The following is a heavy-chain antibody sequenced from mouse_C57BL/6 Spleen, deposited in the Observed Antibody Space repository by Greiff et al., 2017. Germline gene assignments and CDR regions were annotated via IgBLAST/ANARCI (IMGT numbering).Heavy chain of an antibody. CDR3: ARGVTTGRGGLYFDD. V-gene: IGHV1-82*01. D-gene: IGHD1-1*01. J-gene: IGHJ2*01. CDR1: GYAFSSSW. CDR2: IYPGDGDT. Sequence: QVQLKQSGPELVKPGASVKISCKASGYAFSSSWMNWVKQRPGKGLEWIGRIYPGDGDTNYNGKFKGKATLTADKTTSTAYMQLSSRTSEDSVVYCGARGVTTGRGGLYFDDWGKGTTLTVSS.